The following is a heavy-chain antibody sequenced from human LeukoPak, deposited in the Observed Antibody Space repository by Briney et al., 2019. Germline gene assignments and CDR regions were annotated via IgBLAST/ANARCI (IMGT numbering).Heavy chain of an antibody. Sequence: GGSLRLSCAASGFTFSSYAMSWVRQAPGKGLEWVSAISGSGGSTHYADSVKGRFTISRDNSKNTLYLQMNSLRAEDTAVYYCTKEPNDFWSGYLDYWGQGTLVTVSS. D-gene: IGHD3-3*01. CDR1: GFTFSSYA. J-gene: IGHJ4*02. CDR3: TKEPNDFWSGYLDY. CDR2: ISGSGGST. V-gene: IGHV3-23*01.